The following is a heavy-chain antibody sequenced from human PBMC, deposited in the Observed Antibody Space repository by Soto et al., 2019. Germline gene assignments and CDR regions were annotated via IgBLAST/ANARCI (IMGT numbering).Heavy chain of an antibody. CDR3: AKSPSIVATGIWYYFDY. J-gene: IGHJ4*02. CDR1: GDSVSSNSAA. Sequence: PSQTLSLTCVISGDSVSSNSAAWNWIRQSPSRGLEWLGRTYYRSKWYNDYAVSVKSRITINPDTSKNQFSLQLNSVTPEDTAVYYCAKSPSIVATGIWYYFDYWGQGTLVTVSS. V-gene: IGHV6-1*01. CDR2: TYYRSKWYN. D-gene: IGHD6-13*01.